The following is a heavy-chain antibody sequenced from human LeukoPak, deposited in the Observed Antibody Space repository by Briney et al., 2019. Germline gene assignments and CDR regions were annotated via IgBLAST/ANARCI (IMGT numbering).Heavy chain of an antibody. CDR3: ARHGTTPRGYYYYMDV. Sequence: GESLKISCKGSGYSFTRYWIGWVRQMPGKGLEWMGIIYPGDSDTRYSPSFQGQVTISADKSISTAYLQWSSLKASDTAMYYCARHGTTPRGYYYYMDVWGKGTTVTISS. V-gene: IGHV5-51*01. D-gene: IGHD1-1*01. J-gene: IGHJ6*03. CDR2: IYPGDSDT. CDR1: GYSFTRYW.